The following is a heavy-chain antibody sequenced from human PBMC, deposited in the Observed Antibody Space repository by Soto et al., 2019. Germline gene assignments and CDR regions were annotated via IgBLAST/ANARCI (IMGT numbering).Heavy chain of an antibody. CDR3: AKDRRQTEVYYFDY. J-gene: IGHJ4*02. Sequence: EVQLLESGGGLVQPGGSLRLSCAASGFTFSSYAMSWVRQAPGKGLEWVSAISGSGGSTYYADSVKGRFTISRDNSKDSLSLLMNSLREEDPAVYYCAKDRRQTEVYYFDYWGQGPLVTVSS. CDR1: GFTFSSYA. CDR2: ISGSGGST. D-gene: IGHD6-25*01. V-gene: IGHV3-23*01.